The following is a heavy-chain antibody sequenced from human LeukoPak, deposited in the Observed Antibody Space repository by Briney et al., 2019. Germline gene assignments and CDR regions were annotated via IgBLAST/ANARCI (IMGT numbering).Heavy chain of an antibody. CDR3: AKRGGSGWYYFDC. J-gene: IGHJ4*02. CDR2: VSGSGGNT. CDR1: GFTFSSYG. Sequence: PGGSLRLSCAASGFTFSSYGMHWVRQAPGKGLEWVSTVSGSGGNTYYADYVKGRFTISKDNSKNTLYLQMNSLRAEDTAAYYCAKRGGSGWYYFDCWGQGTLVTVSS. V-gene: IGHV3-23*01. D-gene: IGHD6-19*01.